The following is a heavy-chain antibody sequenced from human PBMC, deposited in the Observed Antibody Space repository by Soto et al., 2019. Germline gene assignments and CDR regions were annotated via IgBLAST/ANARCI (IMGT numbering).Heavy chain of an antibody. V-gene: IGHV1-69*12. J-gene: IGHJ1*01. D-gene: IGHD4-17*01. CDR2: IIPIFGTA. CDR3: ADANYGDYVEYFQH. Sequence: QVQLVQSGAEVKKPGSSVKVSCKASGGTFSSYAISWVRQAPGQGLEWMGGIIPIFGTANYAQKFQGRVTXXAXEXXSTAYMELSRLRSEDTAVYYCADANYGDYVEYFQHWGQGTLVTVSS. CDR1: GGTFSSYA.